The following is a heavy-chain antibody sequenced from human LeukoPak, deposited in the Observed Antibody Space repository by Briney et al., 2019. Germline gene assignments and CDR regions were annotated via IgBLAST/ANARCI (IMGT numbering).Heavy chain of an antibody. J-gene: IGHJ3*02. D-gene: IGHD3-9*01. Sequence: SETLSLTCTVSGGSISSYYWSWIRQPPGKGLEWIGYISYSGSTNYNPSLKSRVTISIDTSKNQFSLKLRSVTAADTAIYHCARQGYDILTGYIDAFDIWGQGTMVTVSS. V-gene: IGHV4-59*08. CDR2: ISYSGST. CDR3: ARQGYDILTGYIDAFDI. CDR1: GGSISSYY.